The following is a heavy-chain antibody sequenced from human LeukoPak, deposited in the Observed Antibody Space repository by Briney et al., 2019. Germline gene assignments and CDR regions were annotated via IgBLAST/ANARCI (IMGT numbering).Heavy chain of an antibody. V-gene: IGHV1-18*01. CDR2: ISAYNGNT. Sequence: GASVKVSCKASGYTFTSYGISWVRQAPGQGLEWMGWISAYNGNTNYAQKLQGRVTMTTDTSTSTAYMELRSLRSDDTAVYYCARGLRDRFGESLNWFDPWGQGTLVTVPS. J-gene: IGHJ5*02. CDR3: ARGLRDRFGESLNWFDP. D-gene: IGHD3-10*01. CDR1: GYTFTSYG.